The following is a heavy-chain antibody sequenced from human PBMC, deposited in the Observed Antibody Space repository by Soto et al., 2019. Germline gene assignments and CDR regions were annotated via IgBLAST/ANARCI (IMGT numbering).Heavy chain of an antibody. V-gene: IGHV3-74*01. D-gene: IGHD6-6*01. CDR1: GFTFSSYW. CDR2: ISSDGSST. CDR3: AKDWDSSSAPY. Sequence: PGGSLRLSCAASGFTFSSYWMHWVRQAPGKGLVWVSGISSDGSSTYYADSVKGRFTISRDNAKNTLYLQMNSLRAEDTAVYYCAKDWDSSSAPYWGQGTLVTVSS. J-gene: IGHJ4*02.